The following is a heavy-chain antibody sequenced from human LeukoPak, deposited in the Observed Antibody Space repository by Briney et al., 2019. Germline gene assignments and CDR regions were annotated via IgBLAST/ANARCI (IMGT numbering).Heavy chain of an antibody. Sequence: GGSLRLSCAASGFTFDDYGMSWVRQAPGKGLEWVSGINWNGGSTGYADSVKGRFTISRDNAKNSLYLQMNSLRAEDTALYYCAGERGDNYYDSSGYSPEAFDIWGQGTMVTVSS. CDR3: AGERGDNYYDSSGYSPEAFDI. CDR2: INWNGGST. D-gene: IGHD3-22*01. V-gene: IGHV3-20*04. J-gene: IGHJ3*02. CDR1: GFTFDDYG.